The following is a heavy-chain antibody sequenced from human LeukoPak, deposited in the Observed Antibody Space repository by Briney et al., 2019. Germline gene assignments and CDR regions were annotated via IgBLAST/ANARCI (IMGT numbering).Heavy chain of an antibody. CDR1: GGSIRKSRYY. CDR3: ARDAILWFGESTSVDY. J-gene: IGHJ4*02. D-gene: IGHD3-10*01. V-gene: IGHV4-39*07. CDR2: IYYSGST. Sequence: PSETLSLTCTVSGGSIRKSRYYWGWIRQPPGKGLEWIGSIYYSGSTYYNPSLKSRVTISVDTSKNQFSLKLSSVTAADTAVYYCARDAILWFGESTSVDYWGQGTLVTVSS.